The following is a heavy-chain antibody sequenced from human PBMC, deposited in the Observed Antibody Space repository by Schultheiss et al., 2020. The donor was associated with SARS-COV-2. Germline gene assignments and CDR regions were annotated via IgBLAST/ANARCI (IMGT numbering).Heavy chain of an antibody. Sequence: SVKVSCKASGYTFTSYGISWVRQAPGQGLEWMGGIIPIFGTANYAQKFQGRVTITADESTSTAYMELSSLRSEDTAVYYCARNLRSSWYGVVWFDPWGQGTQVTVSS. CDR2: IIPIFGTA. D-gene: IGHD6-13*01. V-gene: IGHV1-69*13. CDR1: GYTFTSYG. CDR3: ARNLRSSWYGVVWFDP. J-gene: IGHJ5*02.